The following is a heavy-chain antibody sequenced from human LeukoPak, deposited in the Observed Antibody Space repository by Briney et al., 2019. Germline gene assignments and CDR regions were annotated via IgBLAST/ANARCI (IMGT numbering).Heavy chain of an antibody. CDR3: ARVIVTVPGQSDYFDY. D-gene: IGHD2/OR15-2a*01. CDR1: GFTFSNYW. J-gene: IGHJ4*02. Sequence: GGSLRLSCETFGFTFSNYWMCWVRQAPGKGLEWVANIRQDGGDKYYADSVKGRFTISRDNAKNSLYLQMNSLRAEDTAVYSCARVIVTVPGQSDYFDYWGQGTLVTFSS. V-gene: IGHV3-7*03. CDR2: IRQDGGDK.